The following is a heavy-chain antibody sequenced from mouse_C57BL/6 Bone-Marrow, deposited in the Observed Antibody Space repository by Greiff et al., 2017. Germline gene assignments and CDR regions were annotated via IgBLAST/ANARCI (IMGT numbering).Heavy chain of an antibody. D-gene: IGHD2-12*01. J-gene: IGHJ4*01. CDR3: ARADYYSDCRYAMDY. CDR2: IDPSSGGT. CDR1: GYTFTSYW. V-gene: IGHV1-72*01. Sequence: QVQLQQPGAELVKPGASVKLSCKASGYTFTSYWMHWVKQRPGRGLEWIGRIDPSSGGTKYNEKFKSKATLTVDKSSSTAYMQLSSLTSEDSALYYCARADYYSDCRYAMDYWGQGTSVTVAS.